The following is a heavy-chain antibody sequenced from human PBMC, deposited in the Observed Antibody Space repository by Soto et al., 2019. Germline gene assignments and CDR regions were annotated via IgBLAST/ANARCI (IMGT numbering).Heavy chain of an antibody. CDR3: AREGPRPYYYYGMDV. J-gene: IGHJ6*02. CDR2: ISGYNGNT. V-gene: IGHV1-18*01. Sequence: QVQLVQSRAEVKKPGASVKVSCKSSGYTFSMSGISWVRQAPGQGLEWMGWISGYNGNTNYEQKFQDRVTMTTDTTTNTAYMELRSLRSDDTAVYYCAREGPRPYYYYGMDVWRQGTTVTVSS. CDR1: GYTFSMSG.